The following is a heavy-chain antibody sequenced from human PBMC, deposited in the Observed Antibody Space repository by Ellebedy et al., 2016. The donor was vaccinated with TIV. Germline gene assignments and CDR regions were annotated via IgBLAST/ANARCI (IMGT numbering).Heavy chain of an antibody. CDR2: IYPGDSDT. D-gene: IGHD6-13*01. CDR1: GYSFTSYW. V-gene: IGHV5-51*01. J-gene: IGHJ3*02. Sequence: GESLKISCKGSGYSFTSYWIGWVRQMPGKGLEWMGIIYPGDSDTGYSPSFQGQVTISADKSISTAYLQWSSLKASDTAVYYCARVVWQQPVSYAFDIWGQGTMVTVSS. CDR3: ARVVWQQPVSYAFDI.